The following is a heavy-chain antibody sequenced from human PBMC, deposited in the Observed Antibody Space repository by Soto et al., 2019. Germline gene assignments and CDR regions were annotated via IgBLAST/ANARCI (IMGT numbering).Heavy chain of an antibody. V-gene: IGHV4-31*03. Sequence: SETLSLTCTVSCGSISSGGYYWSWIRQHPGKGLEWIGYIYYSGSTYYNPSLKSRVTISVDTSKDQFSLKLSSVTAADTAVYYCAREGSSSNWFDPWGQGTLVTVSS. D-gene: IGHD6-6*01. CDR3: AREGSSSNWFDP. CDR1: CGSISSGGYY. J-gene: IGHJ5*02. CDR2: IYYSGST.